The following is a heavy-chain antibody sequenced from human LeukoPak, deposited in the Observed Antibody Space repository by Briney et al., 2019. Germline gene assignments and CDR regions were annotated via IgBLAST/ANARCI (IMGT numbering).Heavy chain of an antibody. D-gene: IGHD2-2*02. CDR1: GGTFSSYT. CDR3: AADRVGSTSWYTLPHAFDI. CDR2: IIPVFGTA. Sequence: ASVKVSCKASGGTFSSYTINWVRQAPGQGLEWMGGIIPVFGTANYVQKFQGRVTITADESTSTAYMELSSLRSEDTAVYYCAADRVGSTSWYTLPHAFDIWGQGTMVTVSS. J-gene: IGHJ3*02. V-gene: IGHV1-69*01.